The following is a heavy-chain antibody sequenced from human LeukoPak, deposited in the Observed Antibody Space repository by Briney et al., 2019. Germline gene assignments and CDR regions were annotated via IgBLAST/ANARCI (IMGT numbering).Heavy chain of an antibody. CDR2: INPSGGST. J-gene: IGHJ4*02. CDR3: ARDAPDRFLYYYYDSSGRLDY. Sequence: AASVKVSCKASGYTFTSYYMHWVRQAPGQGLEWMGIINPSGGSTSYAQKFQGRVTMTRDTSTSTVYMELSSLRSEDTAVCYCARDAPDRFLYYYYDSSGRLDYWGQGTLVTVSS. D-gene: IGHD3-22*01. CDR1: GYTFTSYY. V-gene: IGHV1-46*01.